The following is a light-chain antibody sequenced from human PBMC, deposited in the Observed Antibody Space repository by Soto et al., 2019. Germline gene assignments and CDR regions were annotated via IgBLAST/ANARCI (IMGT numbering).Light chain of an antibody. Sequence: EIVMTQSPATLSVSPGDTATLSCRASQSLGGNLARYQQKPGQAPRLLIYGASSRATGIPDRFSGSGSGTDFTLTISRLEPEDFAVYYCQQYGSSRTFGQGTKVDIK. CDR2: GAS. CDR3: QQYGSSRT. V-gene: IGKV3-20*01. CDR1: QSLGGN. J-gene: IGKJ1*01.